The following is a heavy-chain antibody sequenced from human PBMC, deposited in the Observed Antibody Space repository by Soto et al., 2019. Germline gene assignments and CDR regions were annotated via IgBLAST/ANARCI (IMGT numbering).Heavy chain of an antibody. CDR1: GFTFSSYG. D-gene: IGHD5-18*01. CDR3: AQEWDTAMVGEDY. J-gene: IGHJ4*02. CDR2: ISYDGSNK. V-gene: IGHV3-30*18. Sequence: QVQLGESGGGGVQRGRSQRLSCAASGFTFSSYGMHWVRQAPGKGLAWVAVISYDGSNKYYADSVKGRFAISRDNSNNTLYLQMNSLRAEDMSVYYCAQEWDTAMVGEDYWGQGTLVTVSS.